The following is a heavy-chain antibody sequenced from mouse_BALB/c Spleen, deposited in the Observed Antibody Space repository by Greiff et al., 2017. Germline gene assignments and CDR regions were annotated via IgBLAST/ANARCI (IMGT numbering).Heavy chain of an antibody. CDR1: GYTFTSYY. V-gene: IGHV1S56*01. J-gene: IGHJ4*01. Sequence: QVQLKESGPELVKPGASVKMSCKASGYTFTSYYIHWVKQRPGQGLEWIGWIYPGDGSTKYNEKFKGKTTLTADKSSSTAYMLLSSLTSEDSAIYFCARGVYYYAMDYWGQGTSVTVSS. CDR2: IYPGDGST. CDR3: ARGVYYYAMDY.